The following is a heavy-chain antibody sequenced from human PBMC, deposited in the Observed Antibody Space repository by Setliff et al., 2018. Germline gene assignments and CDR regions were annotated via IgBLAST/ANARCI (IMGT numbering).Heavy chain of an antibody. D-gene: IGHD3-3*01. J-gene: IGHJ6*03. CDR1: DDSISSRHYY. Sequence: SETLSLTCTVSDDSISSRHYYWSWIRQPAGKGLEWLGQIYTSWSTNYNPSLKGRATLSIVASKRQFSLKLTSGTAADTAVYYCARMSGFLYMDVWGKGTTVTVSS. CDR2: IYTSWST. CDR3: ARMSGFLYMDV. V-gene: IGHV4-61*09.